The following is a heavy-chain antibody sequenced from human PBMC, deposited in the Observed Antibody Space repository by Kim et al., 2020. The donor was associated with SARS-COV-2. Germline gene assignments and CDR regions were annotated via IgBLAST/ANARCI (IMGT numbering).Heavy chain of an antibody. CDR3: ARDFPALSRGWETAVWEKDY. D-gene: IGHD6-19*01. V-gene: IGHV3-33*01. J-gene: IGHJ6*02. CDR2: IWYDGSNK. Sequence: GGSLRLSCAASGFTFSSYGMHWVRQAPGKGLEWVAVIWYDGSNKYYGDSVKGRFTISRDNSKNTLYLQMNSLRAEDTAVYYCARDFPALSRGWETAVWEKDYRGQGTTVTVSS. CDR1: GFTFSSYG.